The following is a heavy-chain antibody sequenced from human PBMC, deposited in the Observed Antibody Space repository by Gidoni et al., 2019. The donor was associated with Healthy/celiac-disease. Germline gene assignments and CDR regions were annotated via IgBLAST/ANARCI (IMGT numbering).Heavy chain of an antibody. Sequence: QVQLQESGPGLVKPSQTLSLTCTVSGGPISSGGYYWSWIRQHPGKGLEWIGYIYYSGSTYYNPSLKSRVTISVDTSKNQFSLKLSSVTAADTAVYYCATLAAAGHNWFDPWGQGTLVTVSS. CDR1: GGPISSGGYY. CDR3: ATLAAAGHNWFDP. J-gene: IGHJ5*02. D-gene: IGHD6-13*01. CDR2: IYYSGST. V-gene: IGHV4-31*03.